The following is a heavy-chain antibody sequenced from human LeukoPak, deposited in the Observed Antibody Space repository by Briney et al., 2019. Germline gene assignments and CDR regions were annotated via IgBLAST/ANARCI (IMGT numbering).Heavy chain of an antibody. Sequence: PGASLRLSCAASGFTFSSYAMSWVRQAPGKGLEWVSHISWSGSTIYYADSVKGRFTISRDNAKNSLYLQMNSLRAEDTAVYYCASSFLEWLPPYWGQGTLVTVSS. CDR3: ASSFLEWLPPY. D-gene: IGHD3-3*01. CDR2: ISWSGSTI. J-gene: IGHJ4*02. CDR1: GFTFSSYA. V-gene: IGHV3-48*04.